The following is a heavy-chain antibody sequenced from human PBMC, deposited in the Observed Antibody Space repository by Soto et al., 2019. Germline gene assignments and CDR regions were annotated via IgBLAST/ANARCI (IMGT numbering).Heavy chain of an antibody. CDR2: ISGSGGST. J-gene: IGHJ4*02. CDR3: AKADRSYFDY. CDR1: GFTFSSYW. Sequence: GGSLRLSCAASGFTFSSYWMHWVRQTPEKGLVWVSAISGSGGSTYYADSVKGRFTISRDNSKNTLYLQMNSLRAEDTAVYYCAKADRSYFDYWGQGTLVTVSS. V-gene: IGHV3-23*01.